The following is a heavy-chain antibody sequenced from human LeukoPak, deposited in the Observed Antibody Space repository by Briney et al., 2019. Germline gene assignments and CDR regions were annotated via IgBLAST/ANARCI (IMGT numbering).Heavy chain of an antibody. J-gene: IGHJ4*02. D-gene: IGHD3-22*01. CDR3: ARDINYYDSSGYYPLNY. CDR2: ISSSGSTI. V-gene: IGHV3-11*04. CDR1: GFTFSDYY. Sequence: GGSLRLSCAASGFTFSDYYMSWIRQAPGKGLEWVSYISSSGSTIYYADSVKGRFTISRDNAKNSLYLQMNSLRAEDTAVYYCARDINYYDSSGYYPLNYWGQGTLVTVSS.